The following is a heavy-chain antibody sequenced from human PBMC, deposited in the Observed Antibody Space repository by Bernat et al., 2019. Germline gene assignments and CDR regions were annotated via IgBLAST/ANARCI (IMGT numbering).Heavy chain of an antibody. J-gene: IGHJ6*02. CDR2: VYPSGIT. CDR3: ARGMRMAHVYYDMDV. Sequence: QMQLQESGPGLVKPSETLSLTCTVSGGSINSHDYYWGCIRQPPGKGLDWIGSVYPSGITYYNPSLKIRVTVSVDTSKNQFSLKLGSVTAADTAVYHCARGMRMAHVYYDMDVWGQGTTVTVSS. CDR1: GGSINSHDYY. D-gene: IGHD2-8*01. V-gene: IGHV4-39*01.